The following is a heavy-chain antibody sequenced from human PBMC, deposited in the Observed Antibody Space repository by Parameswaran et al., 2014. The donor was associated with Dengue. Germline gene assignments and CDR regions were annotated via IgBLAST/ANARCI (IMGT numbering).Heavy chain of an antibody. J-gene: IGHJ4*02. CDR3: AGTRGYSGYYYFDY. V-gene: IGHV1-8*01. D-gene: IGHD5-12*01. Sequence: WVRQAPGQGLEWMGWMNPNSGNTGYAQKFQGRVTMTRNTSISTAYMELSSLRSEDTAVYYCAGTRGYSGYYYFDYWGQGTLVTVSS. CDR2: MNPNSGNT.